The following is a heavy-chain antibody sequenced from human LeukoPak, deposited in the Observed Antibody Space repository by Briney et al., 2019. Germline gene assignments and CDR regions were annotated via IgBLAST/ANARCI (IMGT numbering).Heavy chain of an antibody. D-gene: IGHD3-3*01. CDR2: IYGDGRT. CDR3: ARGRGLGVVSPYFDY. CDR1: GFSVSNNY. V-gene: IGHV3-53*01. Sequence: GSLRLSCVVSGFSVSNNYIIWVRQAPGNGLERVSVIYGDGRTSHSASVRGRFTISRDNSKNIVSLQMNDLRAEDTAVYYCARGRGLGVVSPYFDYWGQGTLVTVSS. J-gene: IGHJ4*02.